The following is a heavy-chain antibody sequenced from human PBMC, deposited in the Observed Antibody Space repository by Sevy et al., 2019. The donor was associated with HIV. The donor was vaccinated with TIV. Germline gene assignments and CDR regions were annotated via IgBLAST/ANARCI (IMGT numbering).Heavy chain of an antibody. D-gene: IGHD3-10*01. CDR1: GYTFTGYY. V-gene: IGHV1-2*02. Sequence: ASVKVSCKASGYTFTGYYMHWVRQAPGQGLEWMGWINPNSGGTNYPQKFQGRVTMTRDTSISTAYMELSRLRSDDTAVYYCARSYGSGSYTAFDIWGQGTMVTASS. CDR3: ARSYGSGSYTAFDI. J-gene: IGHJ3*02. CDR2: INPNSGGT.